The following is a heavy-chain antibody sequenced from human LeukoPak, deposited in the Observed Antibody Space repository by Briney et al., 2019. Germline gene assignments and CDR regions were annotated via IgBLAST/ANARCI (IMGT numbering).Heavy chain of an antibody. CDR2: MNTKTGVT. V-gene: IGHV1-2*02. CDR3: ARVDWNY. CDR1: GYTFTDFY. J-gene: IGHJ4*02. D-gene: IGHD2-21*01. Sequence: ASVKVSCKTSGYTFTDFYMHWVRQAPGQGLEWMGCMNTKTGVTKDYAQKFQGRLTMTRDTSINTAYMELSSLMSDDTAVYFCARVDWNYWGQGTLVTVSS.